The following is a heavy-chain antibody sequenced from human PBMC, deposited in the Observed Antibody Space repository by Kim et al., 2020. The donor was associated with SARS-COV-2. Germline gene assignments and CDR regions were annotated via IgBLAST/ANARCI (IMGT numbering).Heavy chain of an antibody. V-gene: IGHV4-30-4*01. CDR2: IYYSGST. Sequence: SETLSLTCTVSGGSISSGDYYWSWIRQPPGKGLEWIGYIYYSGSTYYNPSLKSRVTISVDTSKNQFSLKLSSVTAADTAVYYCARGLQLLKFDYWGQGTLVTVSS. CDR1: GGSISSGDYY. D-gene: IGHD4-4*01. J-gene: IGHJ4*02. CDR3: ARGLQLLKFDY.